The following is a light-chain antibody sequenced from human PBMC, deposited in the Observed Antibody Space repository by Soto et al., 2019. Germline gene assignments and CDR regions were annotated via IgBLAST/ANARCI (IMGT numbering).Light chain of an antibody. Sequence: DIQMTQSPSSLSASVGDRVTITCRASQSISTYLTWYQQKPGKAPKLLIYAASSLQGGVPSRFSGSGSGTDFTLTISSLQPEDFATYYCQQSYTTPWTFGQGTKVEIK. CDR3: QQSYTTPWT. CDR2: AAS. CDR1: QSISTY. J-gene: IGKJ1*01. V-gene: IGKV1-39*01.